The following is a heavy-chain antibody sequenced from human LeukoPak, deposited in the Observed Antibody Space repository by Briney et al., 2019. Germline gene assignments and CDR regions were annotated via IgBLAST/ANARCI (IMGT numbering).Heavy chain of an antibody. V-gene: IGHV3-48*03. CDR2: ITSGGSTI. D-gene: IGHD6-6*01. J-gene: IGHJ4*02. CDR1: GFTFSSYE. CDR3: AKGGPGSSSHY. Sequence: PGGSLRLSCAASGFTFSSYEMNWVRQAPGKGLEWVSYITSGGSTIYYADFVKGRFTISRDNSKNTLYLQMNSLRAEDTAVYYCAKGGPGSSSHYWGQGTLVTVSS.